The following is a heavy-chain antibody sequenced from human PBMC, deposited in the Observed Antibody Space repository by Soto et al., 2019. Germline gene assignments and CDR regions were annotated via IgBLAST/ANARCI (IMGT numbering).Heavy chain of an antibody. CDR2: IYYSGST. CDR1: GDSINSHY. J-gene: IGHJ5*02. D-gene: IGHD3-10*01. V-gene: IGHV4-59*11. CDR3: ARGSAGSGKNNWFDP. Sequence: QVQLQESGPGLVRPSETLSLTCGVSGDSINSHYWSWIRQPPGKGLEWIGFIYYSGSTKYNPSLDSRVTISVDTSKNQFSLKLSSVTTADTAVYYCARGSAGSGKNNWFDPWGQGTLVTVSS.